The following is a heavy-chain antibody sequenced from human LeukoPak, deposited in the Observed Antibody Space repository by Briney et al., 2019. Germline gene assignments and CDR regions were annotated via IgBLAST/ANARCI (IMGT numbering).Heavy chain of an antibody. CDR2: IKSKTDGGTT. CDR3: TTDFHGGSCYGTFGCDAFDI. V-gene: IGHV3-15*01. Sequence: KPGGSLRLSCAASGFTFSNAWMTWVRQIPGKGLEWVGRIKSKTDGGTTDYAAPVKGRFTISRDDSKNTLYLQMNSLKTEDTAVYYCTTDFHGGSCYGTFGCDAFDIWGQGTMVTVSS. CDR1: GFTFSNAW. J-gene: IGHJ3*02. D-gene: IGHD2-15*01.